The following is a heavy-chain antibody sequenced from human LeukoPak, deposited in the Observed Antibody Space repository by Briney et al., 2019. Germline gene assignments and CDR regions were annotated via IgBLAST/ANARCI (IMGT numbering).Heavy chain of an antibody. CDR1: GFTFSSYS. V-gene: IGHV3-48*04. CDR3: ARDLVAGEEAGYFQH. CDR2: ISSSGSTI. Sequence: GGSLRLSCAASGFTFSSYSMNWVRQAPGKGLEWVSYISSSGSTIYYADSVKGRFTISRDNAKNSLYLQMNSLRAEDTAVYYCARDLVAGEEAGYFQHWGQGTLVTVSS. D-gene: IGHD6-19*01. J-gene: IGHJ1*01.